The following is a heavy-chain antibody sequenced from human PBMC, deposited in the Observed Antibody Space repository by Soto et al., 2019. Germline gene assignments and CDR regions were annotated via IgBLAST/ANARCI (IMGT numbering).Heavy chain of an antibody. J-gene: IGHJ4*02. CDR2: IYYSGTT. Sequence: SETLSLTCSVSGVSIYRGEYYWSWVRQAPGKGLEWLGYIYYSGTTYYDPSLKSRLTISLDANKNQFSLRLDSVTAADTAVYFCACFYAYDLLVGDCSVVWGQGALVTVSS. V-gene: IGHV4-30-4*01. CDR1: GVSIYRGEYY. CDR3: ACFYAYDLLVGDCSVV. D-gene: IGHD2-21*01.